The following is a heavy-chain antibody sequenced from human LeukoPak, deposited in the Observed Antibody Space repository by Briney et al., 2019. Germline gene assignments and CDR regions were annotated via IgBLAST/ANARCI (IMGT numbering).Heavy chain of an antibody. Sequence: GGSLRLSCAPSGFTFSSSDMSWVRQAPGSGLEWVSSIRHSDSNTYYADSVMGRFTISRDNSKNTLYLQMNSLSAEDTAVYYCAKRGNPTVGHHYLDVWGKGTTVSVSS. CDR3: AKRGNPTVGHHYLDV. V-gene: IGHV3-23*05. CDR2: IRHSDSNT. CDR1: GFTFSSSD. D-gene: IGHD1-1*01. J-gene: IGHJ6*03.